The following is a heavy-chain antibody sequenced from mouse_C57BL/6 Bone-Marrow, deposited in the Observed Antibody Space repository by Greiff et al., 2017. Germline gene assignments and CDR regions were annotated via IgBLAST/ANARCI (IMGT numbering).Heavy chain of an antibody. CDR1: GFTFSSYT. Sequence: EVQGVESGGGLVKPGGSLKLSCAASGFTFSSYTMSWVRQTPEKRLEWVATISGGGGNTYYPDSVKGRFTISRDNAKNTLYLQMSSLRSEDTALDYCARQGQATDWFAYWGQGTLVTVSA. J-gene: IGHJ3*01. CDR2: ISGGGGNT. V-gene: IGHV5-9*01. CDR3: ARQGQATDWFAY. D-gene: IGHD3-2*02.